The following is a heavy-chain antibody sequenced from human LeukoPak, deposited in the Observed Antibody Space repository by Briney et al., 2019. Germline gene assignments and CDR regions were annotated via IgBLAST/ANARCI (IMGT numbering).Heavy chain of an antibody. CDR3: AKGNSGSFKPDSWV. Sequence: GGSLRLSYAASGFTFSSYAMSWVRQAPGKGLEWVSAISGSGGSTYHADSVKGRFTISRDNSKNTLYLQMNSLRAEDTAVYYCAKGNSGSFKPDSWVWGQGTLVTVSS. D-gene: IGHD1-26*01. CDR2: ISGSGGST. CDR1: GFTFSSYA. V-gene: IGHV3-23*01. J-gene: IGHJ4*02.